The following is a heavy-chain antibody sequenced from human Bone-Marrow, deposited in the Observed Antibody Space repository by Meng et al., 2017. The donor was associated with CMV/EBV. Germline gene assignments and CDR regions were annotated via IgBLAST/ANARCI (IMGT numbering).Heavy chain of an antibody. J-gene: IGHJ4*02. Sequence: QVQLVQSGAEVKKPGASVNVPCKASGYTFTSYGISWVRQAPGQGLEWMGWISAYNGNTNYAQKLQGRVTMTTDTSTSTAYMELRSLKTEDTAVYYCTTVVAATLPPYWGQGTLVTVSS. CDR3: TTVVAATLPPY. CDR1: GYTFTSYG. D-gene: IGHD2-15*01. V-gene: IGHV1-18*01. CDR2: ISAYNGNT.